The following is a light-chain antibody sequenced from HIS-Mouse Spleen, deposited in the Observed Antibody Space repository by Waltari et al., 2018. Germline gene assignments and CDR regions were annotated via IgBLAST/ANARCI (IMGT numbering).Light chain of an antibody. CDR2: RNN. CDR3: AAWDDSLSGWV. CDR1: SSHLGRTY. J-gene: IGLJ3*02. Sequence: QSVLTQPPSASGTPGQRVTISCSGSSSHLGRTYVSWYQPLPGTAPKLLIYRNNQRPSGVPDRFSGSKSGTSASLAISGLRSEDEADYYCAAWDDSLSGWVFGGGTKLTVL. V-gene: IGLV1-47*01.